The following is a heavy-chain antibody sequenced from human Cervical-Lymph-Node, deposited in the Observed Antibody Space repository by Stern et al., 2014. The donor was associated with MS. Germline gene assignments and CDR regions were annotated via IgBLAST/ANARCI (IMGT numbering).Heavy chain of an antibody. D-gene: IGHD3-22*01. CDR3: ARPTYESRGYAPDH. CDR1: GYTFTSHG. CDR2: LSTYNGDT. Sequence: VQLVQSGAEVKKPGASVKVSCKASGYTFTSHGIRWVRQAPGQGLEWMGWLSTYNGDTKYAQKLQGRVTMTTDTSTSTAYMELRSLRSDDTAVYYGARPTYESRGYAPDHWGQGTLVTVSS. J-gene: IGHJ5*02. V-gene: IGHV1-18*01.